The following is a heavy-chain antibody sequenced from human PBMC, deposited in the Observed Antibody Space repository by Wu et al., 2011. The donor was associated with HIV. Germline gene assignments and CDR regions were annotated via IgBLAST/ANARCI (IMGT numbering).Heavy chain of an antibody. D-gene: IGHD2-15*01. Sequence: QVQLVQSGAEVKKPGSSVNVSCKASGGTFSSYAISWVRQAPGQGLEWVGGIIPLFGRANKAQKFQGRVTITADRSTSTAYMEVSSLRSEDTAMYYCARERLVVIAAMGDRFHFYGMDVVGRRDDGHRLL. J-gene: IGHJ6*04. CDR1: GGTFSSYA. CDR2: IIPLFGRA. V-gene: IGHV1-69*14. CDR3: ARERLVVIAAMGDRFHFYGMDV.